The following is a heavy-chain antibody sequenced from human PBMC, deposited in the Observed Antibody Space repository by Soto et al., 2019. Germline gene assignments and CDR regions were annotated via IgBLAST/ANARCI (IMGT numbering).Heavy chain of an antibody. CDR1: GFTFNNYG. CDR3: ARRQIPPPTRGAANARGGMDV. CDR2: IWNDGTNN. J-gene: IGHJ6*02. D-gene: IGHD6-13*01. Sequence: QVQLVESGGGVVQPGRSLRLSCAASGFTFNNYGMHWVRQAPGKGLEWLAVIWNDGTNNYYATSVKGRFTISRDNSKNTLYLQMSSLRAEDTAVYYCARRQIPPPTRGAANARGGMDVWGQGTTVTVSS. V-gene: IGHV3-33*01.